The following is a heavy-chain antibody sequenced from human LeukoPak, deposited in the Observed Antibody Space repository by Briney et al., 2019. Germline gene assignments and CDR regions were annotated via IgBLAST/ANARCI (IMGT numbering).Heavy chain of an antibody. J-gene: IGHJ4*02. V-gene: IGHV3-30*02. D-gene: IGHD6-19*01. CDR1: GFTFSSYG. CDR3: VQWLEYYFDY. Sequence: GGSLRLSCAASGFTFSSYGMHWVRQAPDKGLEWVAFIRYDGSNKYYADSVKGRFTISRDNSKNTLYLQMNSLRAEDTAVYHCVQWLEYYFDYWGQGTLVTVSS. CDR2: IRYDGSNK.